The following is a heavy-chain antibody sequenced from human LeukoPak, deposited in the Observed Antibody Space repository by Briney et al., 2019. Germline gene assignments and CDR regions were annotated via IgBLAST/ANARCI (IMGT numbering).Heavy chain of an antibody. CDR2: ISGRGGST. Sequence: PGGSLRLSCAASGFTFSSYATSWVRQAPGKGLEWVSAISGRGGSTYYADSVKGRFTISRDNSKNTLYLQMNSLRAEDTAVYYCAKVRQFYGDFDYWGQGTLVTVSS. CDR1: GFTFSSYA. V-gene: IGHV3-23*01. J-gene: IGHJ4*02. D-gene: IGHD4-17*01. CDR3: AKVRQFYGDFDY.